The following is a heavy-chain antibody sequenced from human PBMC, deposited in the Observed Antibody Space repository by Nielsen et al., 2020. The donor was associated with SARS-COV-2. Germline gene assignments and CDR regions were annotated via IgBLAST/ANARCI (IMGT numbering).Heavy chain of an antibody. J-gene: IGHJ6*02. CDR2: ISAYNGNT. D-gene: IGHD2-15*01. V-gene: IGHV1-18*01. Sequence: ASVKVSCKASGYTFTSYGISWVRQAPGQGLEWMGWISAYNGNTNYAQKLQGRVTMTTDTSTSTAYMELRSLRSDDTAVYYCAREGCSGGSCYPGGDYYYGMDVWGQGTTVTVSS. CDR1: GYTFTSYG. CDR3: AREGCSGGSCYPGGDYYYGMDV.